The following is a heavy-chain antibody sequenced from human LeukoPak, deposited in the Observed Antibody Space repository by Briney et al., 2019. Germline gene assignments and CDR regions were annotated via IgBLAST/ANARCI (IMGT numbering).Heavy chain of an antibody. CDR3: AKVYSPTYYYYYYMDV. CDR2: ISGSGGST. V-gene: IGHV3-23*01. J-gene: IGHJ6*03. Sequence: GVSLRLSCAASGFTFSNYGMNWVRQAPGKGLEWVSAISGSGGSTYYADSVKGRFTISRDNSENTLYLQMNSLRAEDTAVYYCAKVYSPTYYYYYYMDVWGKGTTVTVSS. D-gene: IGHD6-13*01. CDR1: GFTFSNYG.